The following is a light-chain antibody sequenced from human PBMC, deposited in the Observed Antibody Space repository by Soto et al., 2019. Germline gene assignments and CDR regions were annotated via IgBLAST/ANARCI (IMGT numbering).Light chain of an antibody. CDR2: KAS. CDR1: QSISTW. Sequence: DIQMTQSPSTLSASVGDRVTITCRASQSISTWLAWYQQKPGKAPKVLIYKASTLETGVPSRFSGSGSGTEFTLAISSLQPDDVATYYCQQYNAYSGTFGQGTKVEIK. V-gene: IGKV1-5*03. CDR3: QQYNAYSGT. J-gene: IGKJ1*01.